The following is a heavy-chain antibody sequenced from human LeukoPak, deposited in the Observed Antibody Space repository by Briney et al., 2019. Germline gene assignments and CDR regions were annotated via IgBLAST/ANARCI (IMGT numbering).Heavy chain of an antibody. CDR2: INHSGST. CDR3: ARLGYCSGGSCPGDY. Sequence: PSETLSLTCAVYGGSFSGYYWSWIRQPPGKGLEWIGEINHSGSTNYNPSLKSRVTISVDTSKNQFSLKLSSVTAADTAVYYCARLGYCSGGSCPGDYWGQGTLVTVSS. CDR1: GGSFSGYY. V-gene: IGHV4-34*01. J-gene: IGHJ4*02. D-gene: IGHD2-15*01.